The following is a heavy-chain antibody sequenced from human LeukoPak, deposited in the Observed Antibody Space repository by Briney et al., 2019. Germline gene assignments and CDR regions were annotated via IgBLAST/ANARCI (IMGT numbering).Heavy chain of an antibody. D-gene: IGHD6-19*01. J-gene: IGHJ4*02. V-gene: IGHV3-66*01. CDR3: TTHSGGY. Sequence: GGSLRLSCAASGFTVSSNYMSWVRQAPGKGLEWVSVIYTGGGTYYADSVKGRFTISRDNSKNTLYLQMNSLRVEDTAVYYCTTHSGGYWGQGTLVTVSS. CDR2: IYTGGGT. CDR1: GFTVSSNY.